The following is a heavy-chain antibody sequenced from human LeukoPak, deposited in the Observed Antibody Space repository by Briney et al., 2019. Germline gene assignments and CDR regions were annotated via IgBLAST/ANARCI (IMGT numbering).Heavy chain of an antibody. Sequence: SETLSLTCTVSGGGSINGHYWSWIRQPPGKGLEWIGFVSYAGRTKYNPSLQSRVTISVATSENNFSLKLTSVTTADTAVYYCARLLDNDSSGDPDTFGMWGQGTVVIVSS. D-gene: IGHD3-22*01. CDR3: ARLLDNDSSGDPDTFGM. J-gene: IGHJ3*02. V-gene: IGHV4-59*11. CDR1: GGGSINGHY. CDR2: VSYAGRT.